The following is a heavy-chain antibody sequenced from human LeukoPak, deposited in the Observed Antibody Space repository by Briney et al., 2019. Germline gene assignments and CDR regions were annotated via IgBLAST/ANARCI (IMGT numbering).Heavy chain of an antibody. Sequence: GGSLRLSCAASGFTFSSYSMNWVRQTPGKGLEWVSAISGSGGSTYYADSVKGRFTISRDNSKNTLYLQMNSLRAEDTAVYYCAKVFPYYDSSGRYFDYWGQGTLVTVSS. CDR1: GFTFSSYS. CDR3: AKVFPYYDSSGRYFDY. CDR2: ISGSGGST. J-gene: IGHJ4*02. V-gene: IGHV3-23*01. D-gene: IGHD3-22*01.